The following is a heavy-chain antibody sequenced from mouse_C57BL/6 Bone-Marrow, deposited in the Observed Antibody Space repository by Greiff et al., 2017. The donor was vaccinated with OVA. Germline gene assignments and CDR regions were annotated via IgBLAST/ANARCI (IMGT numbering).Heavy chain of an antibody. Sequence: EVKLVESGGGLVQPKGSLKLSCAASGFTFNTYAMHWVRQAPGKGLEWVARIRSKSSNYATYYADSVKERFTISRDDSQSMLYLQMNNLKTEDTAMYYCVRDGGYYGSSYYFDYWGQGTTLTVSS. V-gene: IGHV10-3*01. J-gene: IGHJ2*01. D-gene: IGHD1-1*01. CDR2: IRSKSSNYAT. CDR3: VRDGGYYGSSYYFDY. CDR1: GFTFNTYA.